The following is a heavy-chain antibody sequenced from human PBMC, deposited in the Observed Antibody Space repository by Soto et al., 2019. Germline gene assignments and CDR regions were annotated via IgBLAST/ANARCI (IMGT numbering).Heavy chain of an antibody. CDR2: IIPLFGTP. D-gene: IGHD3-16*01. J-gene: IGHJ4*02. CDR1: GGSFTTLA. V-gene: IGHV1-69*19. Sequence: QVQLMQSGAEVRKAGSSVRVSCKVSGGSFTTLAFSWVRQAPGQGLEWMGRIIPLFGTPNYAQRFQGRVAIFADESTNTTYMELSSLTSEDPAVYYCAAGIGITFGGVTREFDYWGQGTLVTVSS. CDR3: AAGIGITFGGVTREFDY.